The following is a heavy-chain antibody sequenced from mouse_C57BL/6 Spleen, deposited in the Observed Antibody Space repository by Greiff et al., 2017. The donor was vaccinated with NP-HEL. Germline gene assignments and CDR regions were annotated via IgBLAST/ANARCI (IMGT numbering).Heavy chain of an antibody. J-gene: IGHJ4*01. CDR2: IYPGNSDT. CDR3: TRWRYGSSPYYAMDY. D-gene: IGHD1-1*01. CDR1: GYTFTSYW. V-gene: IGHV1-5*01. Sequence: VQLKQSGTVLARPGASVKMSCKTSGYTFTSYWMHWVKQRPGQGLEWIGAIYPGNSDTSYNQKFKGKAKLTAATSASTAYMELSSLTNEDSAVYYCTRWRYGSSPYYAMDYWGQGTSVTVSS.